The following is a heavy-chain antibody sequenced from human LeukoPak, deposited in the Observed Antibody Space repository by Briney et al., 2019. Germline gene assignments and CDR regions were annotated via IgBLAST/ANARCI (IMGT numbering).Heavy chain of an antibody. V-gene: IGHV3-23*01. CDR1: GFTFSSYV. D-gene: IGHD4-17*01. CDR3: AKDPNGDYVGAFDT. J-gene: IGHJ3*02. Sequence: GGSLRLSCAASGFTFSSYVMSWVRQAPGKGLERVSLISGTGGNTYYADSVKGRFAISRDNSKNTLYLQMNSLRAEDAAVYYCAKDPNGDYVGAFDTWGQGTMVIVSS. CDR2: ISGTGGNT.